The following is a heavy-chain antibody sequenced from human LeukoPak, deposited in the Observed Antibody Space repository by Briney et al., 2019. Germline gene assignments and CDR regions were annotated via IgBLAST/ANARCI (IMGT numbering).Heavy chain of an antibody. CDR2: IWYDGSNK. CDR1: GFTFSSYG. D-gene: IGHD1-7*01. Sequence: QTGGSLRLSCAASGFTFSSYGMHWVRQAPGKGLEWVAVIWYDGSNKYYADSVKGRFTISRDNSKNTLYLQMNNLRAEDTAVYYCARETGTTNYYYYYGMDVWGQGTTVTVSS. V-gene: IGHV3-33*01. J-gene: IGHJ6*02. CDR3: ARETGTTNYYYYYGMDV.